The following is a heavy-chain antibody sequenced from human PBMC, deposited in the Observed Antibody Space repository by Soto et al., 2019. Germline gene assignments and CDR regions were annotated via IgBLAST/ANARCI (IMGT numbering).Heavy chain of an antibody. CDR1: GFTFSSYW. J-gene: IGHJ4*02. D-gene: IGHD6-6*01. CDR2: IKQDGSEK. V-gene: IGHV3-7*01. CDR3: ARVFWHSSSSVTDY. Sequence: GGSLRLSCAASGFTFSSYWMSWVRQAPGKGLEWVANIKQDGSEKYYVDSVKGRFTISRDNAKNSLYLQMNSLRAEDTAVYYCARVFWHSSSSVTDYWGQGILVTVSS.